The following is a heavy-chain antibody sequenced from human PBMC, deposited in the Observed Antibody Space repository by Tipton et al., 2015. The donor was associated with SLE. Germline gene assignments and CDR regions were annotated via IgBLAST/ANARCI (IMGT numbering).Heavy chain of an antibody. Sequence: TLSLTCAVYGGSFSGYYWSWIRQSPGKGLEWIGEVNHSGSTNYNPSLKSRLTISVDTSKSQFSLKLRSVTAADTAVYFCARSYGSGSDFWGQGSLVTVSS. D-gene: IGHD3-10*01. CDR1: GGSFSGYY. V-gene: IGHV4-34*01. J-gene: IGHJ4*02. CDR2: VNHSGST. CDR3: ARSYGSGSDF.